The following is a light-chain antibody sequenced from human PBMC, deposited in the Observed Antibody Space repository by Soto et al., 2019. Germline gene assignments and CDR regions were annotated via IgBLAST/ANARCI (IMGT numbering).Light chain of an antibody. CDR3: SSYAGSNVV. CDR1: SSDVGGYNL. V-gene: IGLV2-14*02. CDR2: EVT. Sequence: QSAPTQPASVSGSPGQSITISCTGTSSDVGGYNLVSWYQQYPGKAPKLIIYEVTKRPSGVSSRFSASKSGNTASLTVSGLQTEDEADYYCSSYAGSNVVFGGGTKLTVL. J-gene: IGLJ2*01.